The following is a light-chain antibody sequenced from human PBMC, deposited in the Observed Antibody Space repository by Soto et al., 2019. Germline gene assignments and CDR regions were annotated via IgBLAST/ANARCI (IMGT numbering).Light chain of an antibody. CDR1: SSDVGAYNR. J-gene: IGLJ1*01. V-gene: IGLV2-14*01. Sequence: QSALTQPASVSGSPGQSISISCTGTSSDVGAYNRVSWYQHHPGKAPKLMIYEVTNRPSGVSNRFSGSKSGNTASLTVSGLQAEDEADYYCSSYAGSNNYVFGTGTKLTVL. CDR3: SSYAGSNNYV. CDR2: EVT.